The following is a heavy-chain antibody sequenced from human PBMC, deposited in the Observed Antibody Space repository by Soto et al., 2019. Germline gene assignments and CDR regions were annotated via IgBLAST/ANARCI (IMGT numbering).Heavy chain of an antibody. CDR2: IWYDGSNK. CDR1: GFTFSSYG. V-gene: IGHV3-33*01. J-gene: IGHJ4*02. CDR3: ARDLMTTVVDY. Sequence: QVQLVESGGGVVQPGRSLRLSCAASGFTFSSYGMHWVRQAPGKGLEWVAVIWYDGSNKYYADSVKGRFTISRDNSKNTLYLQMNSLRAEDTAVYYCARDLMTTVVDYWGQGTLVTVSS. D-gene: IGHD4-17*01.